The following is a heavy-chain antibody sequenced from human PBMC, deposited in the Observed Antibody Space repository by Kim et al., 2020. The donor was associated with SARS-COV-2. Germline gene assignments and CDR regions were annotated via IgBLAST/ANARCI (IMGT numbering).Heavy chain of an antibody. CDR1: GGSISSSSYY. CDR2: IYYSGST. V-gene: IGHV4-39*01. CDR3: ARLVRLYSSSSGMDV. J-gene: IGHJ6*02. D-gene: IGHD6-13*01. Sequence: SETLSLTCTVSGGSISSSSYYWGWIRQPPGKGLEWIGSIYYSGSTYYNPSLKSRVTISVDTSKNQFSLKLSSVTAADTAVYYCARLVRLYSSSSGMDVWGQGTTVTVSS.